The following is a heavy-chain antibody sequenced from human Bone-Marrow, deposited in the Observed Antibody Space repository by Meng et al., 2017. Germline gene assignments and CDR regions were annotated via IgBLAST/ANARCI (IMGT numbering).Heavy chain of an antibody. Sequence: EVRLVGYGVGLVQPGGSLRLYCVAAGLSFTDAWMSWVRQAPGKGLEWVGRIKRNSDGGTIDYAAPVKGRFTISRDDSKNTLYLQMDSLITEDTAVYFCATGAAAAGHWGQGTLVTVSS. V-gene: IGHV3-15*01. CDR1: GLSFTDAW. D-gene: IGHD6-13*01. CDR2: IKRNSDGGTI. CDR3: ATGAAAAGH. J-gene: IGHJ4*02.